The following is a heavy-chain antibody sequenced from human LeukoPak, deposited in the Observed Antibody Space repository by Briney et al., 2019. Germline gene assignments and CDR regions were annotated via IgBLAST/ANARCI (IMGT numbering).Heavy chain of an antibody. J-gene: IGHJ4*02. CDR3: ARDFVAVAGTEGFDY. D-gene: IGHD6-19*01. V-gene: IGHV3-30-3*01. CDR1: GFTFSSYA. CDR2: ISYDGSNK. Sequence: GRSLRLSCAASGFTFSSYAMHWVRQAPGKGLEWVAVISYDGSNKYYADSVKGRFTISRDNSKNTLYLQMNSLRAEDTAVYYCARDFVAVAGTEGFDYWGQGTLVTVSP.